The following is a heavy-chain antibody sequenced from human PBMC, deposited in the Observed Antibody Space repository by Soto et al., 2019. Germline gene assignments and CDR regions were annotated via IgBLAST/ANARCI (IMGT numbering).Heavy chain of an antibody. CDR2: ISSSSSYI. V-gene: IGHV3-21*01. D-gene: IGHD3-16*02. Sequence: EVQLVESGGGLVKPGGSLRLSCAASGFTFSSYSMNWVRQAPGKGLEWVSSISSSSSYIYYADSVKGRFTISRDNAKNSLDLQMNSLRAEDTAVYYCAREVSFPPYYVDHWGQVTLVTVSP. J-gene: IGHJ4*02. CDR3: AREVSFPPYYVDH. CDR1: GFTFSSYS.